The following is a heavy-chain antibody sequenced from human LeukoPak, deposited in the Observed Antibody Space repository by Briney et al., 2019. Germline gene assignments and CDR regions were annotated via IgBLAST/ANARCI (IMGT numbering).Heavy chain of an antibody. J-gene: IGHJ4*02. CDR1: GFTFSSYG. Sequence: GGSLRLSCAASGFTFSSYGMYWVRQAPGKGLEWVALIWYDGSNTHYADSVKGRFTISRDNFKNTLYLQMNSLRADDTAMYYCATKKEEGYYFDFWGQGTLVTVSS. CDR3: ATKKEEGYYFDF. CDR2: IWYDGSNT. V-gene: IGHV3-33*01.